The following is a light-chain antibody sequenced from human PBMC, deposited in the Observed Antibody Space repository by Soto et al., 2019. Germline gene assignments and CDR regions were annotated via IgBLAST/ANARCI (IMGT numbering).Light chain of an antibody. Sequence: DIVLTQSPATLSLSPGERATLSCRASQTVVGFLAWYQQKPGQAPRLLIYDASNRAAAIPARFSGSGSGTDYTLTISRLEPEDFAIYFCQVRTDWPPFKYTFGQGTKLEVK. CDR1: QTVVGF. V-gene: IGKV3-11*01. CDR3: QVRTDWPPFKYT. CDR2: DAS. J-gene: IGKJ2*01.